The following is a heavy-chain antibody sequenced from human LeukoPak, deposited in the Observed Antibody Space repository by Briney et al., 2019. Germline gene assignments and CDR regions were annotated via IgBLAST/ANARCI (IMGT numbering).Heavy chain of an antibody. CDR2: INPNSGGT. Sequence: ASVKVSCKASGYTFTGYYMHWVRQAPGQGLEWMGWINPNSGGTNYAQKFQGRVIMTRDTSISTAYMELSRLRSDDTAVYYCARLASGSYYGFDYWGQGTLVTVSS. D-gene: IGHD1-26*01. CDR3: ARLASGSYYGFDY. CDR1: GYTFTGYY. J-gene: IGHJ4*02. V-gene: IGHV1-2*02.